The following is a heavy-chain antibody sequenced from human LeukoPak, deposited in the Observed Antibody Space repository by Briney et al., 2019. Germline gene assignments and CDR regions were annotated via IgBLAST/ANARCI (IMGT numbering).Heavy chain of an antibody. CDR3: ARETPYGGYFDY. Sequence: ASVKVSCKASGYTFTGYYMHWVRQAPGQGLEWMGWINPNSGGTNYAQKFQGRVTMTRDMSTSTVYMELSSLRSEDTAVYYCARETPYGGYFDYWGQGTLVTVSS. D-gene: IGHD4-17*01. CDR2: INPNSGGT. V-gene: IGHV1-2*02. J-gene: IGHJ4*02. CDR1: GYTFTGYY.